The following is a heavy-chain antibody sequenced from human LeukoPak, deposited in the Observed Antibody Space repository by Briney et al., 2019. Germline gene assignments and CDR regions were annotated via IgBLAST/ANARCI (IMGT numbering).Heavy chain of an antibody. J-gene: IGHJ6*03. D-gene: IGHD4-23*01. V-gene: IGHV4-59*01. Sequence: SETLSLTCTVSGGSISSYYWSWIRQPPGKGLEWIGYIYYSGSTNYNPALKSRVTISVDTSKNQFSLKLSSVTAADTAVYYCARVQVTPYYMDVWGKGTTVTVSS. CDR1: GGSISSYY. CDR3: ARVQVTPYYMDV. CDR2: IYYSGST.